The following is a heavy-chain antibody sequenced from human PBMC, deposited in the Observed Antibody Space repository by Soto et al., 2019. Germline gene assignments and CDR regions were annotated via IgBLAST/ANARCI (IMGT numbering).Heavy chain of an antibody. V-gene: IGHV1-18*01. J-gene: IGHJ6*03. Sequence: ASVKVSCKASGYTFTTYDISWVRQAPGQGLEWMGWISAYNGKTNYAQKLQGRVTMTTNTSTSTAYMELRSLRSEDTAVYYCARNYGDDYYYYIDVWGKGTTVTVSS. D-gene: IGHD4-17*01. CDR2: ISAYNGKT. CDR1: GYTFTTYD. CDR3: ARNYGDDYYYYIDV.